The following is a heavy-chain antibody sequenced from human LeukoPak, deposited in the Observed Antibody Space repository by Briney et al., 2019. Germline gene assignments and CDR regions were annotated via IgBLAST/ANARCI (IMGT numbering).Heavy chain of an antibody. CDR1: GFTFDDYG. Sequence: PGGSLRLSCAASGFTFDDYGMSWVRQAPGKGLEWVSGINWNGGSTGYADSVKGRFTISRGNAKNSLYLQMNSLRAEDTALYYCARYSYTYSSSWYVDYWGQGTLVTVSS. D-gene: IGHD6-13*01. CDR2: INWNGGST. V-gene: IGHV3-20*04. CDR3: ARYSYTYSSSWYVDY. J-gene: IGHJ4*02.